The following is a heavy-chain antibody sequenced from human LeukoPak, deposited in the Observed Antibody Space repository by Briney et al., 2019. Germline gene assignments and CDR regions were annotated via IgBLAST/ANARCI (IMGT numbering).Heavy chain of an antibody. CDR1: GGSISSSSYY. CDR2: IYYSGST. Sequence: SETLSLTCTVSGGSISSSSYYWGWIRQPPGKGLEWIGSIYYSGSTYYNPSLKSRVTISVDTSKNQFSLKLSSVTAADTAVYYCAITHVDMMRLFDYWGQGTLVTVSS. J-gene: IGHJ4*02. V-gene: IGHV4-39*01. CDR3: AITHVDMMRLFDY. D-gene: IGHD5-12*01.